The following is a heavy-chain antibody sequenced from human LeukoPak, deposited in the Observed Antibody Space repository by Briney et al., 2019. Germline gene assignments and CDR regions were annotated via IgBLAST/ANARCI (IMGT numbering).Heavy chain of an antibody. CDR2: INPSGGST. V-gene: IGHV1-46*01. Sequence: ASVKVSCKASGYSFTSYGLSWVRQAPGQGLEWMGIINPSGGSTSYAQKFQGRVTMTRDTSTSTVYMELSSLRSEDTAVYYCARDRYDFWSGYYSYYYYMDVWGKGTTVTVSS. J-gene: IGHJ6*03. D-gene: IGHD3-3*01. CDR3: ARDRYDFWSGYYSYYYYMDV. CDR1: GYSFTSYG.